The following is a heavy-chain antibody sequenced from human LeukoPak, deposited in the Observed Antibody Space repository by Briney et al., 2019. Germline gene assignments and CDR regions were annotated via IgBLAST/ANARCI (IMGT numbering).Heavy chain of an antibody. D-gene: IGHD3-22*01. J-gene: IGHJ4*02. CDR1: EYTFTGYY. CDR2: IDPNTGDS. Sequence: ASVKVSCKASEYTFTGYYIHWVRQAPGQGLEWMGWIDPNTGDSNYVQKFQGRVTMTRDTSISTAYMELSRLRSDDTAVYYCARDQEDDSSGFDYWGQGTLVTVSS. V-gene: IGHV1-2*02. CDR3: ARDQEDDSSGFDY.